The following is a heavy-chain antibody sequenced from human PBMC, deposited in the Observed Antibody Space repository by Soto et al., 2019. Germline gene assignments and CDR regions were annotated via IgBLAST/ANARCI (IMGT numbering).Heavy chain of an antibody. D-gene: IGHD3-10*01. J-gene: IGHJ6*03. CDR1: GGSISSSSYY. V-gene: IGHV4-39*01. CDR2: IYYSGST. Sequence: SETLSLTCTVSGGSISSSSYYWGWIRQPPGKGLEWIGSIYYSGSTYYNPSLKSRVTISVDTSKNQFSLKLSSVTAADTAVYYCARHVRTTMVRGVIDYYYYMDVWGKGTTVTVSS. CDR3: ARHVRTTMVRGVIDYYYYMDV.